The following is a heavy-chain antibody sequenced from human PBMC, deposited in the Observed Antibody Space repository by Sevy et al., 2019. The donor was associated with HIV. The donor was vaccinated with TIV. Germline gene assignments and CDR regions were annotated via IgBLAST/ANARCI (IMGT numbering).Heavy chain of an antibody. J-gene: IGHJ3*02. CDR3: TRDFVATTMGGAPFDI. D-gene: IGHD5-12*01. V-gene: IGHV3-9*01. CDR2: ISWDSGLI. CDR1: GFTFDDYA. Sequence: GGSLRLSCAASGFTFDDYAMNWVRQAPGKGLEGVSGISWDSGLIGYAVSVQGRFTVSRDSSKKTLYLQMNNLRPEDTALYYCTRDFVATTMGGAPFDIWGQGTMVTVSS.